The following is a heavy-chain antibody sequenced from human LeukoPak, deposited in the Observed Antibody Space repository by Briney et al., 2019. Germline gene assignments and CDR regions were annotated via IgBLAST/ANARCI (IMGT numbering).Heavy chain of an antibody. CDR3: ARYHQYSSAWYLDY. Sequence: PSETLSLTCTVSGGSISGYYWSWLRQPPGKGLEWIGYIFYSGSTSYNPSLESRVTISVDTSKNLFSLKLSSVTAADTAVYYCARYHQYSSAWYLDYWGQGALVTVSS. CDR1: GGSISGYY. CDR2: IFYSGST. V-gene: IGHV4-59*01. D-gene: IGHD6-19*01. J-gene: IGHJ4*02.